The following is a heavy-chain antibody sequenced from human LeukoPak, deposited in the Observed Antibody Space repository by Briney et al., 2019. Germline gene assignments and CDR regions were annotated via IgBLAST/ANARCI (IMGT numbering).Heavy chain of an antibody. CDR2: LYDDGST. CDR1: GLTGGSND. V-gene: IGHV3-53*01. D-gene: IGHD1-26*01. Sequence: RLASPSSGLTGGSNDMSCLRQAPGKGLEWVSVLYDDGSTYYADSVKGRFTISRDNSKNTLYLQMNSLRAEDTAVYYCARGDRGYFDYWGQGILVTVSS. CDR3: ARGDRGYFDY. J-gene: IGHJ4*02.